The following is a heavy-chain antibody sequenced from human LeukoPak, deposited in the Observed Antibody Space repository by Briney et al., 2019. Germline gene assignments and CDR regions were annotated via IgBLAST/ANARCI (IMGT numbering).Heavy chain of an antibody. CDR3: ATTHFCRSTSCNNHSSYYGMTS. Sequence: ASVKVSCKVSGYTLTELSMHWVRQAPGKGLEWMGGFEPEDGETIYAQKFQGRVTMTEDTSTDTAYMELSSLRSEDTAVYYRATTHFCRSTSCNNHSSYYGMTSGAKGPRSPSPQ. J-gene: IGHJ6*04. D-gene: IGHD2-2*01. CDR1: GYTLTELS. CDR2: FEPEDGET. V-gene: IGHV1-24*01.